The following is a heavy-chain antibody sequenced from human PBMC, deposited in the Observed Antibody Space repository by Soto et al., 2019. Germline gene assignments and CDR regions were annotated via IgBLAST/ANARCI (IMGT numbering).Heavy chain of an antibody. CDR3: ARDLFIAAAGTRPGWFDP. CDR2: IIPILGIA. V-gene: IGHV1-69*02. Sequence: GASVKVSCKASGGTFSSYTISWVRQAPGQGLEWMGRIIPILGIANYAQKFQGRVTITADKSTSTAYMELSSLRSEDTAVYYCARDLFIAAAGTRPGWFDPWGQGTLVTVSS. D-gene: IGHD6-13*01. J-gene: IGHJ5*02. CDR1: GGTFSSYT.